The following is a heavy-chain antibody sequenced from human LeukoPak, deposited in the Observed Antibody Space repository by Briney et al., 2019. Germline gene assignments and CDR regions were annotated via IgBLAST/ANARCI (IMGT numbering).Heavy chain of an antibody. CDR2: ISPYNGKP. D-gene: IGHD3-3*01. Sequence: ASVKVSCKASGYTFSSHAISWVRQAPGQGLEWMGWISPYNGKPNYAQNFQGRVTMTTDTSTSTAYMELRSLRSEDTAVYFCARGAVVQAPIPFFILEFWGQGTLVTVSS. CDR1: GYTFSSHA. J-gene: IGHJ4*02. CDR3: ARGAVVQAPIPFFILEF. V-gene: IGHV1-18*01.